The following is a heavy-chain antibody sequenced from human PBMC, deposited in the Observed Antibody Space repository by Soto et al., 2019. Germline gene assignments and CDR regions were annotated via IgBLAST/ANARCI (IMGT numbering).Heavy chain of an antibody. CDR3: ARRPHYYDSSGYYLDY. D-gene: IGHD3-22*01. J-gene: IGHJ4*02. CDR1: GYPFTSYY. Sequence: QVQLVQSGAEVKKPGASVKVSCKASGYPFTSYYMHWVRQAPGQGIEWMGIINASGGSTSYAQKFQGRVTMTRDTSTSTVYMELSSLRSEDTAVYYCARRPHYYDSSGYYLDYWGQGTLVTVSS. V-gene: IGHV1-46*01. CDR2: INASGGST.